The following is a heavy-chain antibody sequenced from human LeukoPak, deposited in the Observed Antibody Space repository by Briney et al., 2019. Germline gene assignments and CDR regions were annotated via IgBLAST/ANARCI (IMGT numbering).Heavy chain of an antibody. CDR1: GFTFSSYA. CDR3: ARRSSSSWYGMDV. Sequence: GGSLRLSCAASGFTFSSYAMHWVRQAPGKRLEWVAVISYDGSNKYYADSVKGRFTISRDNSKNTLYLQMNSPRAEDTAVYYCARRSSSSWYGMDVWGQGTTVTVSS. D-gene: IGHD6-13*01. J-gene: IGHJ6*02. V-gene: IGHV3-30-3*01. CDR2: ISYDGSNK.